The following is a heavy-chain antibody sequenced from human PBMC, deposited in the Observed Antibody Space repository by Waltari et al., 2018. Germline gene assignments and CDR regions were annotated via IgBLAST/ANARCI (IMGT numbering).Heavy chain of an antibody. V-gene: IGHV3-13*01. CDR1: GFTFSSYD. CDR2: IDSAGHT. Sequence: EVQLVESGGGLVQPGGSLRLSCAASGFTFSSYDMHWVRQVTGRPRGGVSAIDSAGHTGFADCVTGRVTISRENAKNSMYLQRNSLTAGDTAVYYCVKEGVPTPGNWYFDLWGRGTLVTVSS. CDR3: VKEGVPTPGNWYFDL. D-gene: IGHD1-1*01. J-gene: IGHJ2*01.